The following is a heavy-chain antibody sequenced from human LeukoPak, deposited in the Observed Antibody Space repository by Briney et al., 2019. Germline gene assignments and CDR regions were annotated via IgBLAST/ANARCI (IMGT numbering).Heavy chain of an antibody. D-gene: IGHD3-16*01. J-gene: IGHJ4*02. CDR1: GGSFSDYY. CDR3: ARGDYVWGSSHNFDY. CDR2: INHSGST. V-gene: IGHV4-34*01. Sequence: SDTLSLTSAVYGGSFSDYYWSWLRQPPSKRLDRTGEINHSGSTNYNPSLKSRVTISVDTSKNQFSLKLSSVTAADTAVYYCARGDYVWGSSHNFDYWGQGTLVTVSS.